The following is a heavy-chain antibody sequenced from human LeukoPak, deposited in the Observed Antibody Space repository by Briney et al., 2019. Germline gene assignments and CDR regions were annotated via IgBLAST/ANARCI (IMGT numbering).Heavy chain of an antibody. V-gene: IGHV4-34*01. CDR1: GGSFSGYY. Sequence: SGTLSLTCAVYGGSFSGYYWSWIRQPPGKGLEWIGEINHSGSTNYNPSLKSRVSISVDTSKNQFSLKLSSVTAADTAVYYCARAGSVQLWTYYYYGMDVWGQGTTVTVSS. CDR2: INHSGST. J-gene: IGHJ6*02. D-gene: IGHD5-18*01. CDR3: ARAGSVQLWTYYYYGMDV.